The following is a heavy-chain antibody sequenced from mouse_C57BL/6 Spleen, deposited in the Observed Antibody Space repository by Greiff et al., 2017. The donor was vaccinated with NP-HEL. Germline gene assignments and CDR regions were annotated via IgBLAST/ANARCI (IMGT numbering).Heavy chain of an antibody. CDR3: ARQGKGYFDY. V-gene: IGHV5-6*01. D-gene: IGHD2-1*01. Sequence: EVQGVESGGDLVKPGGSLKLSCAASGFTFSSYGMSWVRQTPDKRLEWVATISSGGSYTYYPDSVKGRFTISRDNAKNTLYLQMSSLKSEDTAMYYCARQGKGYFDYWGQGTTLTVSS. CDR1: GFTFSSYG. J-gene: IGHJ2*01. CDR2: ISSGGSYT.